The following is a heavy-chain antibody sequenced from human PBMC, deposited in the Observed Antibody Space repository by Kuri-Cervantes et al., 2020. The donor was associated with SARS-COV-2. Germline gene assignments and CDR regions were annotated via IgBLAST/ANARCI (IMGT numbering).Heavy chain of an antibody. Sequence: GGSLRLSCAASGFTFSSYWMSWVRQAPGKGLEWVSAIGTAGDTYYPGSVKGRFTISRENAKNSLYLQMNSLRAGDTAVYYCARYDILTGYYDYWGQGTLVTVSS. CDR1: GFTFSSYW. CDR2: IGTAGDT. V-gene: IGHV3-13*01. D-gene: IGHD3-9*01. J-gene: IGHJ4*02. CDR3: ARYDILTGYYDY.